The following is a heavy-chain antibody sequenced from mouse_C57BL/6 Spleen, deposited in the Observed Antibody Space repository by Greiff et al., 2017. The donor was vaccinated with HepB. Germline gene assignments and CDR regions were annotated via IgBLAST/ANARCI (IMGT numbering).Heavy chain of an antibody. CDR2: IYPGDGDT. V-gene: IGHV1-80*01. CDR1: GYAFSSYW. CDR3: ARWGLRNDGNYYAMHC. J-gene: IGHJ4*01. D-gene: IGHD2-1*01. Sequence: QVQLKESGAELVKPGASVKISCKASGYAFSSYWMNWVKQRPGKGLEWIGQIYPGDGDTNYNGKFKGKATLTADKSSSTAYMQLSSLTSEDSAVYFCARWGLRNDGNYYAMHCWGQGTSVTVSS.